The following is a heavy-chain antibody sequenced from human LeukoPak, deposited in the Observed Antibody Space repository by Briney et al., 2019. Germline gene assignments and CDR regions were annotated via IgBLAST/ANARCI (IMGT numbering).Heavy chain of an antibody. Sequence: GGSLRLSCAASGFTVSRNYMSWVRQAPGKGLERVSVIYSGGNTYYTDSVKGRFTISRDNSKSTLYLQMNSLRAEDTAVYYCARSYNWNAPVDYRRCYFDYWGQGTLVTVSS. CDR2: IYSGGNT. V-gene: IGHV3-66*01. CDR3: ARSYNWNAPVDYRRCYFDY. D-gene: IGHD1-20*01. J-gene: IGHJ4*02. CDR1: GFTVSRNY.